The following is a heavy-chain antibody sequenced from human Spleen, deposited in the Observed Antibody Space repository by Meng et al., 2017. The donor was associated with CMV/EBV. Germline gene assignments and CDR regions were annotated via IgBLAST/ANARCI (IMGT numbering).Heavy chain of an antibody. Sequence: SGFTLSNYAIHWVRQAPGKGLEWVSVISDDGTNKYYADSLKGRFTISRDNSRNTVTLQMNSLRAEDTAAYYCAKCISTNCYANRFDHWGQGTLVTVSS. CDR2: ISDDGTNK. V-gene: IGHV3-30*04. CDR3: AKCISTNCYANRFDH. CDR1: GFTLSNYA. D-gene: IGHD2-2*01. J-gene: IGHJ5*02.